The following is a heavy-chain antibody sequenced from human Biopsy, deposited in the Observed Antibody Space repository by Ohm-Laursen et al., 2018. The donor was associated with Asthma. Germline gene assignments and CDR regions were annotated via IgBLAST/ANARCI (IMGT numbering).Heavy chain of an antibody. CDR1: GYTFNSAG. J-gene: IGHJ6*02. CDR3: ARAVDYSHYYGIDV. V-gene: IGHV1-18*01. CDR2: ISVYNGNT. Sequence: ATVKISCKTSGYTFNSAGITWVRQAPGQGLEWMGWISVYNGNTKVAQKLQDRVTMITDTSTSTAYMELRSLRSDDTAVYFCARAVDYSHYYGIDVWGQGTTVTVSS. D-gene: IGHD3-10*01.